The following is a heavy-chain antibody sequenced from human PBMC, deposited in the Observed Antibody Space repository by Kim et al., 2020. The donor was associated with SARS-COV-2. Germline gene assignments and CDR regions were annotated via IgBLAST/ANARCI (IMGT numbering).Heavy chain of an antibody. CDR2: FDPEDGET. CDR3: ATGNPVVAAYNWFDP. J-gene: IGHJ5*02. V-gene: IGHV1-24*01. D-gene: IGHD2-15*01. CDR1: GYTLTELS. Sequence: ASVKVSCKVSGYTLTELSMHCVRQAPGKGLEWMGGFDPEDGETIYAQKFQGRVTMTEDTSTDTAYMELSSLRSEDTAVYYCATGNPVVAAYNWFDPWGQGTLVTVSS.